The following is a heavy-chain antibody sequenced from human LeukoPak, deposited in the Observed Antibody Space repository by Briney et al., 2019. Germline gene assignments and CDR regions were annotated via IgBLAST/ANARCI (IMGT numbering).Heavy chain of an antibody. J-gene: IGHJ6*03. Sequence: ASVKVSCKASGYTFTNYYIHWVRQAPGQGLEWMGIINPSGGSTNFAQKFQGRVTMTTDTSTITVYMELSSLRSEDTAVYYCAKRGDCSSTSCYGELNIYYYYYYMDVWGKGTTVTVSS. CDR2: INPSGGST. D-gene: IGHD2-2*01. V-gene: IGHV1-46*01. CDR1: GYTFTNYY. CDR3: AKRGDCSSTSCYGELNIYYYYYYMDV.